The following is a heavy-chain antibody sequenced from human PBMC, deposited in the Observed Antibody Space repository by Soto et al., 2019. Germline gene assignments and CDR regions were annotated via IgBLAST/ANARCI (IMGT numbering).Heavy chain of an antibody. CDR1: GGSISSGGYY. CDR2: IYYSGST. J-gene: IGHJ4*02. D-gene: IGHD4-17*01. Sequence: SETLSLTCTVSGGSISSGGYYWSWIRQHPGKGLEWIGYIYYSGSTYYNPSLKSRVTISVDTSKNQFSLKLSSVTAAYTGGYYCARFDPTVTLACDYGGQGTLVTVSP. V-gene: IGHV4-31*03. CDR3: ARFDPTVTLACDY.